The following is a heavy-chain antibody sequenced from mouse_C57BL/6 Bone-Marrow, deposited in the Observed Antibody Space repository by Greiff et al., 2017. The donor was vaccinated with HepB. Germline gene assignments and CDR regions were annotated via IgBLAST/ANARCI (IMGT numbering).Heavy chain of an antibody. J-gene: IGHJ3*01. D-gene: IGHD2-2*01. CDR1: GYTFTSYW. CDR2: IDPSDSYT. V-gene: IGHV1-69*01. Sequence: VQLQQPGAELVMPGASVKLSCKASGYTFTSYWMHWVKQRPGQGLEWIGEIDPSDSYTNYNQKFKGKSTLTVDKSSSTAYMQLSSLTSEDSAVYYCARFYYGYPWFAYWGQGTLVTVSA. CDR3: ARFYYGYPWFAY.